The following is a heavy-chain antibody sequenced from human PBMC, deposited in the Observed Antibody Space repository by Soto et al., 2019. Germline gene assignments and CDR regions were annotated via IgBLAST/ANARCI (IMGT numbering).Heavy chain of an antibody. CDR2: INHSGST. Sequence: SETLSLTCAVYGGSFSGYYWSWIRQPPGKGLEWIGEINHSGSTNYNPSLKSRVTISVDTSKNQFSLKLSSMTAADTAVYYCARGTLDYYGSGSYYNPYYFDYWGQGTLVTVSS. V-gene: IGHV4-34*01. J-gene: IGHJ4*02. CDR1: GGSFSGYY. D-gene: IGHD3-10*01. CDR3: ARGTLDYYGSGSYYNPYYFDY.